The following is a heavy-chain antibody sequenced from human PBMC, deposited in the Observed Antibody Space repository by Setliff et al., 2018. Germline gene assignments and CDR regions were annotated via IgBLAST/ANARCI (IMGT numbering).Heavy chain of an antibody. Sequence: NPSETLSLTCTVSGASITSGVYYWAWIRQPPGKGLEWIGRIYHRGDTYYNASLKSRLTISVDTSKNQVSLNLRSVTAADTAVYYCARGRNVAARLFDSWGQGTRVTVSS. CDR3: ARGRNVAARLFDS. J-gene: IGHJ4*02. CDR1: GASITSGVYY. V-gene: IGHV4-39*01. CDR2: IYHRGDT. D-gene: IGHD6-6*01.